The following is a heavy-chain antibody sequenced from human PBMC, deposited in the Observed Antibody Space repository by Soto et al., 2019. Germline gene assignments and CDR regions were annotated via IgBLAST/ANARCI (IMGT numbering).Heavy chain of an antibody. V-gene: IGHV3-23*01. CDR1: GXTFSSYX. CDR3: AKFRTTLIHREYYFDY. J-gene: IGHJ4*02. Sequence: GGSLRLSCXASGXTFSSYXMSXVRQAPGKGLEWVSAISGSGGSTYYADSVKGRFTISRDNSKNTLYLQMNSLRAEDTAVYYCAKFRTTLIHREYYFDYWGQGTLVTVSS. D-gene: IGHD3-22*01. CDR2: ISGSGGST.